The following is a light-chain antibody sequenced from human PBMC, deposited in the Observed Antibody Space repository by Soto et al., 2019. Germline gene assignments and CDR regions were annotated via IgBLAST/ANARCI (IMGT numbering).Light chain of an antibody. J-gene: IGLJ1*01. Sequence: QSVLTQPASVSGSPVQSITISCTVTSSDVGAYKYVSWYQQHPGKAPKVMIYEVSNRPSGVSNRFSGSKSGNTASLTISGLQAEDEADYFCSSYSSSSTLFVFGTGTKVTVL. V-gene: IGLV2-14*01. CDR2: EVS. CDR1: SSDVGAYKY. CDR3: SSYSSSSTLFV.